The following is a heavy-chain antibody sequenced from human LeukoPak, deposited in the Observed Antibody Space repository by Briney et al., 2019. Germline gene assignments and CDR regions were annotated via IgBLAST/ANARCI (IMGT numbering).Heavy chain of an antibody. V-gene: IGHV1-69*05. D-gene: IGHD3-22*01. CDR1: GGTFSSYA. CDR3: ARDNYDSSGYYLGSSFDY. J-gene: IGHJ4*02. Sequence: GASVKVSCKASGGTFSSYAISWVRQAPGQGLEWMGGIIPIFGTANYAQKFQGRVTITTDESTSTAYMELSSLRSEDTAVYYCARDNYDSSGYYLGSSFDYWGQGTLVTVSS. CDR2: IIPIFGTA.